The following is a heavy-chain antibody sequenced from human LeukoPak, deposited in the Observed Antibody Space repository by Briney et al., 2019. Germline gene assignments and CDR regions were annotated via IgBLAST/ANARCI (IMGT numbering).Heavy chain of an antibody. Sequence: GGSLRLSCAASGFTFDDYAMHWVRQALGKGLEWVSLISGDGGSTYYTDSVKGRFTISRDNSKDSLYLQMNSLRTEDTALYYCARPVAGSFDYWGQGTLVTVSS. CDR2: ISGDGGST. J-gene: IGHJ4*02. D-gene: IGHD6-19*01. CDR3: ARPVAGSFDY. V-gene: IGHV3-43*02. CDR1: GFTFDDYA.